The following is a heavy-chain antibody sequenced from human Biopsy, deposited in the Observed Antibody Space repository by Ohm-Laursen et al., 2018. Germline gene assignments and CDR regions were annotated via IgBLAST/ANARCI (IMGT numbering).Heavy chain of an antibody. J-gene: IGHJ6*02. Sequence: SDTLSLTCTVSGGSISSYYWNWIRQTPGKGLEWIGYIYYSGSTNYNPSLKSRVTISVDTSKNRFSLRLNSVTAADTAVYYCARATNSTGWPYYYFYGMDVWGQGTTVTVSS. CDR1: GGSISSYY. CDR3: ARATNSTGWPYYYFYGMDV. V-gene: IGHV4-59*07. D-gene: IGHD2/OR15-2a*01. CDR2: IYYSGST.